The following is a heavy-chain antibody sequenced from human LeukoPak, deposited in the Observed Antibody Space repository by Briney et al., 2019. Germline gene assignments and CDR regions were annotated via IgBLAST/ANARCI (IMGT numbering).Heavy chain of an antibody. Sequence: GGSLRLSCAASGFTFSDHYMDWVRQAPGKGLEWVGRTRNKANSYTTEYAASVKGRFTISRDDSKNSLYLQMNSLKTEDTAVYYCNTMIVVAVEAFDIWGQGTMVTVSS. V-gene: IGHV3-72*01. D-gene: IGHD3-22*01. CDR3: NTMIVVAVEAFDI. CDR2: TRNKANSYTT. J-gene: IGHJ3*02. CDR1: GFTFSDHY.